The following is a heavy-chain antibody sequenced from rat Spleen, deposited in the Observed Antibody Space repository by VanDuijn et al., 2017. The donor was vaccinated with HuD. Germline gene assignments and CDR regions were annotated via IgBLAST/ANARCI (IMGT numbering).Heavy chain of an antibody. CDR2: IDTGGSNT. J-gene: IGHJ3*01. CDR1: GFNFSSYY. D-gene: IGHD1-2*01. Sequence: EVQLVESGGGLVQPGRSMRLSCAASGFNFSSYYMAWVRQAPTKGLEWVASIDTGGSNTYYRQSVKGRFTISRDNAKSTLYLRMDSLRSEDTATYYCTTYPFAYWGQGTLVTVSS. CDR3: TTYPFAY. V-gene: IGHV5-25*01.